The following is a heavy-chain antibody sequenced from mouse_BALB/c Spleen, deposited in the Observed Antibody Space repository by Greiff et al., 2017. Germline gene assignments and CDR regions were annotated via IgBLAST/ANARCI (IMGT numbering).Heavy chain of an antibody. CDR3: ARRGGNYGGAMDY. V-gene: IGHV1-18*01. J-gene: IGHJ4*01. CDR1: GYTFTEYT. D-gene: IGHD2-1*01. Sequence: VKPGASVKISCKTSGYTFTEYTMHWVKQSHGKSLEWIGGINPNNGGTSYNQKFKGKATLTVDKSSSTAYMELRSLTSEDSAVYYCARRGGNYGGAMDYWGQGTSVTVSS. CDR2: INPNNGGT.